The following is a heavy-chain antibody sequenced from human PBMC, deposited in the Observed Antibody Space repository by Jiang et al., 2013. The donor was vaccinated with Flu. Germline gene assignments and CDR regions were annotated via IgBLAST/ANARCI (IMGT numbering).Heavy chain of an antibody. J-gene: IGHJ4*02. D-gene: IGHD5-18*01. CDR1: GYSISSGYF. Sequence: GPGLVKPSETLSLTCTVSGYSISSGYFWGWVRQPPGKGLEWIASIYHSGSAYYIPSLKSRVTISVDTSKNQFSLKVTSVTAADTAVYYCARDLGYGHHDYWGQGTLVTISS. CDR3: ARDLGYGHHDY. CDR2: IYHSGSA. V-gene: IGHV4-38-2*02.